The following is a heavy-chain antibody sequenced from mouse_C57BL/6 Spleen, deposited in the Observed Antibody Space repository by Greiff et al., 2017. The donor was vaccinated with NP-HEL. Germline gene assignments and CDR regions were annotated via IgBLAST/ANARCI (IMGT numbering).Heavy chain of an antibody. J-gene: IGHJ2*01. CDR2: IDPENGDT. CDR1: GFNIKDDY. V-gene: IGHV14-4*01. Sequence: VQLQQSGAELVRPGASVKLSCTASGFNIKDDYMHWVKQRPEQGLEWIGWIDPENGDTEYASKFKGKATITADTSSNTAYLQLSSLTSYYTAFYYCTMGVYYYFDYWGQGTTLTVSS. CDR3: TMGVYYYFDY. D-gene: IGHD1-1*01.